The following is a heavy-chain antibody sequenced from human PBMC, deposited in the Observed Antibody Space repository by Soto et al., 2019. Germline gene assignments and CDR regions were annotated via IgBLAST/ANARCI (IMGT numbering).Heavy chain of an antibody. D-gene: IGHD2-15*01. J-gene: IGHJ5*01. Sequence: GESLKISCKGSGYTFSGYWIGWVRQMPGKGPEWMGIIHCDDSDTEYSPSFEGQVTISADKSISSAYLQWRSLRASDTDTYYCVRYCGMTLDSWGHGTLVTVSS. CDR3: VRYCGMTLDS. CDR1: GYTFSGYW. V-gene: IGHV5-51*01. CDR2: IHCDDSDT.